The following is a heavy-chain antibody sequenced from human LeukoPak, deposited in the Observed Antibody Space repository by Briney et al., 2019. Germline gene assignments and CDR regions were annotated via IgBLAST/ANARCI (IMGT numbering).Heavy chain of an antibody. Sequence: PGGSLRLSCAASGFTVSSNYMSWVRQAPGKGLEWVSVISGNGVSTYYADAVKGRFTISRDNSKNTLYLKMNSLRGEDTAVYYCAKDPAICSSTSCYITGYMDVWGKGTTVTVSS. CDR2: ISGNGVST. V-gene: IGHV3-23*01. D-gene: IGHD2-2*02. J-gene: IGHJ6*03. CDR3: AKDPAICSSTSCYITGYMDV. CDR1: GFTVSSNY.